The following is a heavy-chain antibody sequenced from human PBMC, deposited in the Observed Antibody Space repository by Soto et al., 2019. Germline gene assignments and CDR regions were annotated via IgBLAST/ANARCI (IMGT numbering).Heavy chain of an antibody. CDR3: AKYSSGWFPTFYFDS. CDR1: GFTFSDYA. J-gene: IGHJ4*02. Sequence: PGGSLRLSCAASGFTFSDYAMTWVRQAPGKGLEWVSAISGSGGSTYYADSVKGRFAISRDNSKNTLYLQMNSLRAEDTAAYYCAKYSSGWFPTFYFDSWGQGTLVTVS. V-gene: IGHV3-23*01. D-gene: IGHD6-19*01. CDR2: ISGSGGST.